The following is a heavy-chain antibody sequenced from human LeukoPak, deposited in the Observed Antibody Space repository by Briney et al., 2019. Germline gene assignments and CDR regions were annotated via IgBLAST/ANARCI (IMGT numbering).Heavy chain of an antibody. CDR3: AREGYSYGRGEYYYMDV. J-gene: IGHJ6*03. CDR1: GFTFSSYG. V-gene: IGHV3-33*01. Sequence: PGRSLRLSCAASGFTFSSYGMHWVRQAPGKGLEWVAVIWYDGSNKYYADSVKGRFTISRDNSKNTLYLQMNSLRAEDTAVYYCAREGYSYGRGEYYYMDVWGKGTTVTVSS. CDR2: IWYDGSNK. D-gene: IGHD5-18*01.